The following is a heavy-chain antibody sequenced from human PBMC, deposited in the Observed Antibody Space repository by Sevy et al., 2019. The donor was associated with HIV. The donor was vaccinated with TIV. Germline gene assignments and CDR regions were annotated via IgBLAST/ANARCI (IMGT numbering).Heavy chain of an antibody. CDR2: ISYDGSNK. CDR1: GFSFRSYG. J-gene: IGHJ4*02. CDR3: AKQDNWNDFPFEY. V-gene: IGHV3-30*18. D-gene: IGHD1-1*01. Sequence: GGSLRLSCAASGFSFRSYGMHWVRQAPGKGLEWVAVISYDGSNKHYADSVKGRFTISRDNSKNTLYLQMNSLRAKDTAVYYCAKQDNWNDFPFEYWGQGTLVTVSS.